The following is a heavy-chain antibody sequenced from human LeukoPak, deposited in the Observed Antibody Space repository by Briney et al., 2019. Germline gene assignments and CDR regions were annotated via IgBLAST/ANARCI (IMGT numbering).Heavy chain of an antibody. CDR2: INTNTGNP. Sequence: EASVKVSCKASGYTFTSYAMNWVRQAPGQGLEWMGWINTNTGNPTYAQGFTGRFVFSLDTSVSTAYLQISSLKAEDTAVYYCARDEYCSGGSCFDYWDQGTLATVSS. V-gene: IGHV7-4-1*02. CDR1: GYTFTSYA. J-gene: IGHJ4*02. CDR3: ARDEYCSGGSCFDY. D-gene: IGHD2-15*01.